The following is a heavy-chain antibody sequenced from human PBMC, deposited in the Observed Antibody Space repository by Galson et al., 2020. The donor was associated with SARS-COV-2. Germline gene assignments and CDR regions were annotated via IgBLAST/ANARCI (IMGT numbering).Heavy chain of an antibody. CDR3: ARAHSGFYSWFDP. CDR2: ISYDGSNK. J-gene: IGHJ5*02. V-gene: IGHV3-30*04. Sequence: GESLKISCAASGFTFSSYAMHWVRQAPGKGLEWVAVISYDGSNKYYADSVKGRFTISRDNSKNTLYLQMNSLRAEDTAVYYCARAHSGFYSWFDPWGQGTLVTVSS. D-gene: IGHD3-3*01. CDR1: GFTFSSYA.